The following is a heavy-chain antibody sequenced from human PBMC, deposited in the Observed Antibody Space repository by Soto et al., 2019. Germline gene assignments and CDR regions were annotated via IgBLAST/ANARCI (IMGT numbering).Heavy chain of an antibody. V-gene: IGHV1-18*04. CDR1: GYTFSSYG. Sequence: QGQLVQSGGEVTKPGASVKVSCNSSGYTFSSYGISWVRQAPGQGLEWMGWISPYSGHTKEPPKVQGRITLTTETSTGTAYMELRSLASDDTAVYYCARDRCTTAKCYTHHLDVWGQGTTVIVSS. J-gene: IGHJ6*02. CDR3: ARDRCTTAKCYTHHLDV. D-gene: IGHD2-8*01. CDR2: ISPYSGHT.